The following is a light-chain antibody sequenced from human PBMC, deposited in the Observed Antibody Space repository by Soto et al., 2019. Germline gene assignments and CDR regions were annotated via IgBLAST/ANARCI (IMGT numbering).Light chain of an antibody. CDR1: QTIGSY. Sequence: DIQMTQSPSSLSASVGDRVTITCRASQTIGSYLNWYHQKAGKAPQLLIYAASTLQSGVPSRFSGSGSGTDFTLTISSLQPEDFATYYCQQTYSIPPTFGQGTRLDIK. CDR2: AAS. J-gene: IGKJ2*01. V-gene: IGKV1-39*01. CDR3: QQTYSIPPT.